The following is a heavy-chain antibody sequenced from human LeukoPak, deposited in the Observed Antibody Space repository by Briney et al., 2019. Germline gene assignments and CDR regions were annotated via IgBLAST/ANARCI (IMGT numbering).Heavy chain of an antibody. Sequence: SVKVSCKASGGTFSSYAISWVRQAPGQGLEWMGRIIPILGIANYAQKFQGRVTITADKSTSTAYMELSSLRSEDTAVYYCARGDYYDSRGYYNYWGQGTLVTVSS. D-gene: IGHD3-22*01. J-gene: IGHJ4*02. CDR1: GGTFSSYA. CDR3: ARGDYYDSRGYYNY. CDR2: IIPILGIA. V-gene: IGHV1-69*04.